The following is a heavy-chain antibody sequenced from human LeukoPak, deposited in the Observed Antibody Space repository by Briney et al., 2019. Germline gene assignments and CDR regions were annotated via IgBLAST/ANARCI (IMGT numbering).Heavy chain of an antibody. J-gene: IGHJ6*02. V-gene: IGHV1-24*01. CDR1: GYTLTELS. D-gene: IGHD3-9*01. CDR3: ARDRETYYDILTGYSPYYYYYGMDV. CDR2: FDPEDGET. Sequence: GASVKVSCKVSGYTLTELSMHWVRQAPGEGLEWMGGFDPEDGETIYAQKFQGRVTMTEDTSTDTAYMELSSLRSEDTAVYYCARDRETYYDILTGYSPYYYYYGMDVWGQGTTATVSS.